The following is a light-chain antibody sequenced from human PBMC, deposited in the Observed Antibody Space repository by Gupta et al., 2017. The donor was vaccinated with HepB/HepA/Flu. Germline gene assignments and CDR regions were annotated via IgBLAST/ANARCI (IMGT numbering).Light chain of an antibody. CDR2: DAS. CDR3: QHEDISPIT. CDR1: QSIRSNL. V-gene: IGKV3-20*01. Sequence: EIVLTQSPGTRSLSPGERATLSCRASQSIRSNLLVWYQQKRGQAPRLLIYDASKRATGIPDRFSGSGSGTDFTLTISRLEPEDFAVYYCQHEDISPITFGQGTQVEIK. J-gene: IGKJ5*01.